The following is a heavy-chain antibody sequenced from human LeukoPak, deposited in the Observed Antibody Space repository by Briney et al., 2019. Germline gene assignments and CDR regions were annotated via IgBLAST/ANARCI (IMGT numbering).Heavy chain of an antibody. CDR1: GFTFSSYS. J-gene: IGHJ5*01. V-gene: IGHV3-48*01. CDR2: ISTSSAVM. CDR3: ARDVGYCSGGSCYRWFAS. D-gene: IGHD2-15*01. Sequence: QPGGSLRLSCAASGFTFSSYSISWVRQAPGKGLEWVSYISTSSAVMYYADSVKGRFTISRDDARNSVSLQMNSLRADDTAVYYCARDVGYCSGGSCYRWFASWGQGTLAIVSS.